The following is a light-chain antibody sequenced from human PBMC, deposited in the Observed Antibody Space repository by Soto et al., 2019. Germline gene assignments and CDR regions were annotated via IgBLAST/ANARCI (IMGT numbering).Light chain of an antibody. V-gene: IGKV3-11*01. Sequence: EIVLTQSPATLSLSPGERGTLSCRASQSVSSYLAWYQQKPGQAPRLLIYDASNRATGVPGRFSGSGSGTYFTLSISSLEPEDSAVYYCQTRTNCPPVAFGGGTKVEIK. J-gene: IGKJ4*01. CDR2: DAS. CDR1: QSVSSY. CDR3: QTRTNCPPVA.